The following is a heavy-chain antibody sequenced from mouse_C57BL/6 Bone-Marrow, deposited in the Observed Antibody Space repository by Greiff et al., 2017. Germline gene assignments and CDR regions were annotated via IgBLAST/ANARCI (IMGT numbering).Heavy chain of an antibody. CDR2: INSDGGST. CDR3: ARRDSNYFWYFDV. Sequence: EVKVVESGGGLVQPGESLKLSCESNEYEFPSHDMSWVRKTPEKRLELVAAINSDGGSTYYPDTMERRFIISRDNTKKTLYLQMSSLRSEDTALYYCARRDSNYFWYFDVWGTGTTVTVSS. D-gene: IGHD2-5*01. V-gene: IGHV5-2*01. J-gene: IGHJ1*03. CDR1: EYEFPSHD.